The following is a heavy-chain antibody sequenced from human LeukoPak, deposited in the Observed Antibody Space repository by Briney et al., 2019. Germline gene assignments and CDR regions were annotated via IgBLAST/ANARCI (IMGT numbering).Heavy chain of an antibody. J-gene: IGHJ4*02. CDR2: INPNSGGT. V-gene: IGHV1-2*06. D-gene: IGHD3-22*01. CDR3: ARADYYDSSGYSY. Sequence: ASVKASCKASGYTLSDYYIHWVRQAPGQGLEWMGRINPNSGGTNYAQKFQGRVTMTRDTSISTTYMELSRLRSDDTAVYYCARADYYDSSGYSYWGQGTLVTVSS. CDR1: GYTLSDYY.